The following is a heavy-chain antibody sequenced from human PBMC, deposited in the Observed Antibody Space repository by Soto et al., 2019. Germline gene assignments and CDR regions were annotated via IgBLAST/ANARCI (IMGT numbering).Heavy chain of an antibody. V-gene: IGHV4-34*01. CDR2: INHSGST. CDR3: ARAFGVVPYYYYYGMDV. Sequence: PSETLSLTCAVYGGSFSGYYWSWIRQPPGKGLELIGEINHSGSTNYNPSLKSRVTISVGTSKNQFSLKLSSVTAADTAVYYCARAFGVVPYYYYYGMDVWGQGTTVTVSS. CDR1: GGSFSGYY. D-gene: IGHD3-3*01. J-gene: IGHJ6*02.